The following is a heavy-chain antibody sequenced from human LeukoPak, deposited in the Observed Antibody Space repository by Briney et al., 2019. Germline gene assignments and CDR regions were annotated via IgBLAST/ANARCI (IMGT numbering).Heavy chain of an antibody. CDR1: GFTFNSYA. Sequence: GGSLRLSCAASGFTFNSYAMSWVRQAPEKGLEWVASISGSGCGTYYADSVKGRFTISRDDSKNTLYLKMNSVRAEHTSVYYCAKDLGRYRNNYFDYWGQGTLVTVSS. J-gene: IGHJ4*02. CDR2: ISGSGCGT. CDR3: AKDLGRYRNNYFDY. D-gene: IGHD1-26*01. V-gene: IGHV3-23*01.